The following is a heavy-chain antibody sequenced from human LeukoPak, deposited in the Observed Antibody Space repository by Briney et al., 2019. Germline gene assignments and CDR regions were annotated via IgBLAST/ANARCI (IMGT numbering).Heavy chain of an antibody. CDR1: GYTFTSYG. J-gene: IGHJ4*02. CDR3: ARGYSDSSGYEYFDY. D-gene: IGHD3-22*01. V-gene: IGHV1-18*01. Sequence: ASVKVSCKASGYTFTSYGISWVRQAPGQGLEWMGWISANNGNTKYAQKLQGRVTMTTDTSTSTAYMGLRSLRSDDTAFYYCARGYSDSSGYEYFDYWGRGTLVTVSS. CDR2: ISANNGNT.